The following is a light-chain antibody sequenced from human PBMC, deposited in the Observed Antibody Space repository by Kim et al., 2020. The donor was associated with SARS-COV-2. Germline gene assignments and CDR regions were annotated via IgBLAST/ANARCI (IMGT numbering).Light chain of an antibody. J-gene: IGKJ5*01. CDR3: QQAKGFPIT. Sequence: DIQMTQSPSSVSVSVGDRVTITCRASQGINNWLAWYQQKPGKAPNLLISAASNLQSGVPSRFSGSGSGTDFTLTIRGLQPEDSATYYCQQAKGFPITFGQGTRLEIK. CDR2: AAS. CDR1: QGINNW. V-gene: IGKV1-12*01.